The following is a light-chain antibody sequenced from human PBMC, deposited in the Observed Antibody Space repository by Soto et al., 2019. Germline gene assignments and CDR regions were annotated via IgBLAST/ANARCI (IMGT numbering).Light chain of an antibody. CDR3: QQSYSTLLIT. CDR1: QAINTY. CDR2: GTS. J-gene: IGKJ5*01. V-gene: IGKV1-39*01. Sequence: DIQMTQSPSFLSASVGDRVTISCRASQAINTYLNWYQQKPGKAPKLLIYGTSDLQNGVPSRFSGGGSGIDFTLTISSLQPEDFATYYCQQSYSTLLITFGQGTRLEV.